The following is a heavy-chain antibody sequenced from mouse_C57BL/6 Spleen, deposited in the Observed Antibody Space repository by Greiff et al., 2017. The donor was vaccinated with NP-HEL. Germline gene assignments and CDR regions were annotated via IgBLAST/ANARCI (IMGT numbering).Heavy chain of an antibody. D-gene: IGHD2-3*01. CDR1: GFSFNTYA. J-gene: IGHJ3*01. CDR2: IRSKSNNYAT. CDR3: VRQGYDGGFAY. V-gene: IGHV10-1*01. Sequence: EVKVVESGGGLVQPKGSLKLSCAASGFSFNTYAMNWVRQAPGKGLEWVARIRSKSNNYATYYADSVKDRFTISRDDSESMLYLQMNNLKTEDTAMYYCVRQGYDGGFAYWGQGTLVTVSA.